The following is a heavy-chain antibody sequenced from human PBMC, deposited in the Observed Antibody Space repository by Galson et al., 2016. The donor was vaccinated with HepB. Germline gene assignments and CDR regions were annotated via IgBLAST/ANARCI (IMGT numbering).Heavy chain of an antibody. CDR1: GYTFTSYG. CDR2: ISTYNDKT. Sequence: SVKVSCKASGYTFTSYGISWVRQAPGQGLEWMGWISTYNDKTNYAQKLQDRFTMTTDTSTTTAYMELRSLRSDDTAVYYCARALQYCSINSCPVGYWGQGTLVTVSS. CDR3: ARALQYCSINSCPVGY. J-gene: IGHJ4*02. V-gene: IGHV1-18*01. D-gene: IGHD2-2*01.